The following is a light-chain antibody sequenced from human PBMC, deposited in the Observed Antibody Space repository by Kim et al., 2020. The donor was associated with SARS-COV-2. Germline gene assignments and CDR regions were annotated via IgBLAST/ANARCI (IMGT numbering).Light chain of an antibody. J-gene: IGKJ4*01. CDR1: QSVSSSY. CDR2: GAS. CDR3: QHLRST. V-gene: IGKV3-20*01. Sequence: EIVLTQSPGTLSLSPGERATLSCRASQSVSSSYLAWYQQKPGQAPRLLIYGASSRATGIPDRFSGSGSGTDFTLTISRLEPEDFAVYYCQHLRSTFGGGTKVEI.